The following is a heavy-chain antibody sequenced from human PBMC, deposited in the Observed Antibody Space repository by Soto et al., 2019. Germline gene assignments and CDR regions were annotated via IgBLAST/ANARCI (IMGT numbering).Heavy chain of an antibody. CDR3: ARALNTQVGGLDV. J-gene: IGHJ6*02. CDR1: GFTFSSYE. D-gene: IGHD3-16*01. Sequence: GGSLRLSCAASGFTFSSYEMNWVRQAPGKGLEWVSYISSSGSTIYHADSVKGRFTISRDNAKNSLYLQMNSLRAEDTAVYYCARALNTQVGGLDVWGQGTTVTVSS. CDR2: ISSSGSTI. V-gene: IGHV3-48*03.